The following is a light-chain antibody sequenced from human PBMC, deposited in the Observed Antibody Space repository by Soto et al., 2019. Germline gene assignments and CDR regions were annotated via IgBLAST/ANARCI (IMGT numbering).Light chain of an antibody. CDR1: QSISSW. Sequence: DIQMTQSPCTLSASVGDRVTITCRASQSISSWLAWYQQKPGKAPNLLIYAASSLQSGVPSRFSGSGSGTDFTLTISSLQPEDFATYYCQQSYSTPWTFGQGTKVDIK. CDR2: AAS. J-gene: IGKJ1*01. CDR3: QQSYSTPWT. V-gene: IGKV1-39*01.